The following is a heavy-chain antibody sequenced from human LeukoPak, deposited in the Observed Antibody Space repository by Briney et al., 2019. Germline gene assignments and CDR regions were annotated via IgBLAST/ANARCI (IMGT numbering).Heavy chain of an antibody. V-gene: IGHV3-21*01. CDR1: GFTFSSYS. Sequence: GGSLRLSCAASGFTFSSYSMNWVRQAPGKGLEWVSSIISSSSYIYYADSVKGRFTISRDNAKNSLYLQMNSLRAEDTAVYYCARGGDSTIFGVVTVPGPFDYWGQGTLVTVSS. J-gene: IGHJ4*02. D-gene: IGHD3-3*01. CDR3: ARGGDSTIFGVVTVPGPFDY. CDR2: IISSSSYI.